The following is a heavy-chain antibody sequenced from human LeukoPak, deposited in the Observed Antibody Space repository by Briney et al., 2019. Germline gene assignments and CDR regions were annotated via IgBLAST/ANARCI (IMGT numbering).Heavy chain of an antibody. CDR2: INANNGGT. D-gene: IGHD6-19*01. CDR1: GYTFSGHY. CDR3: ARDRVPFYSSTFKDYYLQYGLDV. J-gene: IGHJ6*02. Sequence: ASVKVSCKASGYTFSGHYIHWVRQAPGQGLEWMGWINANNGGTSYVQKFQGRVSLTRDTSISTAYMEVSRLRADDTALYFCARDRVPFYSSTFKDYYLQYGLDVWGQGTTVTVSS. V-gene: IGHV1-2*02.